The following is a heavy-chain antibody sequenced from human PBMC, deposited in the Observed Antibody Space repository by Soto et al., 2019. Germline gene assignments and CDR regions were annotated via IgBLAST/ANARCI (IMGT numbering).Heavy chain of an antibody. D-gene: IGHD3-3*01. CDR2: IIPIFGTA. J-gene: IGHJ6*02. Sequence: SVKVSCKASGGTFSSYAISWVRQAPGQGLEWMGGIIPIFGTANYAQKLQGRVTMTTDTSTSTAHMELRSLRSDDTAVYYCARDQRITIFGVVISPNRYYYYGMDVWGQGTTVTVSS. CDR1: GGTFSSYA. V-gene: IGHV1-69*05. CDR3: ARDQRITIFGVVISPNRYYYYGMDV.